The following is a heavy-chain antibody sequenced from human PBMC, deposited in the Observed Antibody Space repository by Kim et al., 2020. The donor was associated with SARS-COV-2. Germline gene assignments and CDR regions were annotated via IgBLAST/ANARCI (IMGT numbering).Heavy chain of an antibody. CDR3: ARSHLTQAWGY. Sequence: SETLSLTCAVYGGSFSGYYWSWIRQPPGKGLEWIGEINHSGSTNYNPSLKSRVTISVDTSKNQFSLKLSSVTAADTAVYYCARSHLTQAWGYWGQGTLVTVSS. D-gene: IGHD7-27*01. J-gene: IGHJ4*02. CDR2: INHSGST. CDR1: GGSFSGYY. V-gene: IGHV4-34*01.